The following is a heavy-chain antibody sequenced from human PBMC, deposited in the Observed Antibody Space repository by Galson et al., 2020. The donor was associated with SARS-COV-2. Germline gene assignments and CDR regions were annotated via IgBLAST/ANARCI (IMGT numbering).Heavy chain of an antibody. CDR2: INHSGST. D-gene: IGHD2-15*01. Sequence: SQASETLSLTCAVYGGSFSGYYWSWIRQPPGKGLEWIGEINHSGSTNYNPSLKSRVTISVDTSKNQFSLKLSSVTAADTAVYYCARREARGVVAATFVVDYWGQGTLVTVSS. J-gene: IGHJ4*02. CDR3: ARREARGVVAATFVVDY. V-gene: IGHV4-34*01. CDR1: GGSFSGYY.